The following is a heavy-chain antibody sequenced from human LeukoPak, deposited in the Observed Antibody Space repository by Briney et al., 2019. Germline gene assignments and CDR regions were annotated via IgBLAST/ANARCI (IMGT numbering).Heavy chain of an antibody. D-gene: IGHD5-24*01. V-gene: IGHV3-23*01. CDR2: ISGSGSGGST. CDR3: GYGGDGYPTYFDY. CDR1: GFTFSSSA. Sequence: GGSLRLSCAASGFTFSSSAMSWVRQAPGKGLEWVSSISGSGSGGSTYYADSVKGRFTISRDNSKNTLYLQMNSLRAEDTAVYYCGYGGDGYPTYFDYWGQGTLVTVSS. J-gene: IGHJ4*02.